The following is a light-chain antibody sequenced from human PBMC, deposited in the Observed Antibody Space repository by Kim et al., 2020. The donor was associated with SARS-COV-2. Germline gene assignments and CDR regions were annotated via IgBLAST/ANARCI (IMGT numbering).Light chain of an antibody. CDR3: LQHNTYPIT. CDR1: HDIRND. V-gene: IGKV1-17*01. CDR2: GAS. Sequence: ASGGDRVTITCRASHDIRNDLGWYQQNPGRAPKRMIYGASSLQSGVTSRFSGSGSGTEFTLTISCVQPEDFATYFCLQHNTYPITFGQGTRLEIK. J-gene: IGKJ5*01.